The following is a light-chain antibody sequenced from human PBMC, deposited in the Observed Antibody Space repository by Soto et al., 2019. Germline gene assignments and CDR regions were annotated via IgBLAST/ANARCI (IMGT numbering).Light chain of an antibody. CDR3: QQRSNWLFT. V-gene: IGKV3-11*01. CDR2: DAS. Sequence: EIVLTQSPATLSLSPGERATLSCRASQSVSSYLAWYQQKPGQAPRLLIYDASNRANGIPDRFSSSGYVTDFTITINRLEPEDFAVYYCQQRSNWLFTFGGGTKVEIK. J-gene: IGKJ4*01. CDR1: QSVSSY.